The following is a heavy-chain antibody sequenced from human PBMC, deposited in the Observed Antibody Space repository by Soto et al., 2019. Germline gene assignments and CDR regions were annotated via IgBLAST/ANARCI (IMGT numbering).Heavy chain of an antibody. CDR2: INPNSGGT. D-gene: IGHD2-2*01. CDR1: GYTFTGYY. CDR3: ARGLDCSSTSCNRGGNY. V-gene: IGHV1-2*02. J-gene: IGHJ4*02. Sequence: ASVKVSCKASGYTFTGYYMHWVRQAPGQGLEWMGWINPNSGGTNYAQKFQGRVTMTRDTSISTAYMELSRLRSDDTAVYYCARGLDCSSTSCNRGGNYWGQGTLVTVSS.